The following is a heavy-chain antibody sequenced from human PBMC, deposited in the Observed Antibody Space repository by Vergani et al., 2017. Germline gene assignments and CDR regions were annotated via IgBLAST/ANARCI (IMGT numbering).Heavy chain of an antibody. J-gene: IGHJ4*02. D-gene: IGHD2-2*01. Sequence: QVQLVQSGAEVEKPGASVRVSCKASGFTFTSYHIHWVRQAPGHRLDWLGRIDPNRVDTSYSQRFQDRVTITRATSINTAYMEMTRLRPDDTAIYYCASVIVGCSRTNCFADHWGQGTLVTVSS. V-gene: IGHV1-2*06. CDR2: IDPNRVDT. CDR3: ASVIVGCSRTNCFADH. CDR1: GFTFTSYH.